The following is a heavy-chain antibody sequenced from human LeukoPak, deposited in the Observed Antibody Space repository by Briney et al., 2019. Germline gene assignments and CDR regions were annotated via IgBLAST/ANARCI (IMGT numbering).Heavy chain of an antibody. V-gene: IGHV4-4*07. D-gene: IGHD3-3*01. J-gene: IGHJ4*02. Sequence: SETLSLTCTVSGDSISSYYWSWIRQPAGKGLEWIGRIYTSGSTYYNPSLKSRVTISVDTSKNQFSLKLSSVTAADTAVYYCARAQDPDFWSGYYTGGIDYWGQGTLVTVSS. CDR1: GDSISSYY. CDR3: ARAQDPDFWSGYYTGGIDY. CDR2: IYTSGST.